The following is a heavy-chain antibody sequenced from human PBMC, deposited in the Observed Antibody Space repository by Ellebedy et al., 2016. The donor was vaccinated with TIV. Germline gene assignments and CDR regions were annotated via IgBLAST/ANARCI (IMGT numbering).Heavy chain of an antibody. CDR1: GFTFSRYG. CDR3: AKDLDPNYSHHGMDV. V-gene: IGHV3-30*18. Sequence: PGGSLRLSCAASGFTFSRYGMYSVLQPPGKGLNWVAGISYDVSSRYYEDSGKCRLTISRDNSKNTLHLQMSSLRAEDTSVYYCAKDLDPNYSHHGMDVWGQGTTVSVSS. D-gene: IGHD2-21*01. J-gene: IGHJ6*02. CDR2: ISYDVSSR.